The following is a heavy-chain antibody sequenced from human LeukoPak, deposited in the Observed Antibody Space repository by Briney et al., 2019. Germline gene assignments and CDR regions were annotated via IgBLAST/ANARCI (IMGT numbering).Heavy chain of an antibody. V-gene: IGHV4-59*01. CDR3: YGRYYDSSGYYYVDAFDI. D-gene: IGHD3-22*01. J-gene: IGHJ3*02. CDR2: IYYSGST. Sequence: PSETLSLTCTVSGGSISGYYWSWIRQPPGKGLEWIGYIYYSGSTNYNPSLKSRVTISVDTSKNQFSLKLSSVTAADTAVYYCYGRYYDSSGYYYVDAFDIWGQGTMVTVSS. CDR1: GGSISGYY.